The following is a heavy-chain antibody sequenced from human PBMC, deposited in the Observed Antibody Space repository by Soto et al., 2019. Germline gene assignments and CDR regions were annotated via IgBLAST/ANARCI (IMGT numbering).Heavy chain of an antibody. V-gene: IGHV3-21*01. D-gene: IGHD6-19*01. CDR1: GFTFSSYS. CDR3: PRDQGGGSGWGGYYYYGMDV. Sequence: PGGSLRLSCAASGFTFSSYSMNWVRQAPGKGLEWVSSISSSSSYIYYADSVKGRFTISRDNAKNSLYLQMNSLRAEDTAVYYYPRDQGGGSGWGGYYYYGMDVWGQGTTVTVSS. J-gene: IGHJ6*02. CDR2: ISSSSSYI.